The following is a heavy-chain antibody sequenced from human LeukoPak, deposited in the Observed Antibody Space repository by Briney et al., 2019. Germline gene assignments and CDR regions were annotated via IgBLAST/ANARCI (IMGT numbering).Heavy chain of an antibody. Sequence: GSLRLSCAASGFTFSSYAMSWVRQAPGKGLEWIGGIYYSGSTYYNPSLKSRVTISVDTSKNQFSLKLCSVTAADTAVYYCARHGDGDYNYWGQGTLVTVSS. CDR2: IYYSGST. CDR1: GFTFSSYA. J-gene: IGHJ4*02. CDR3: ARHGDGDYNY. D-gene: IGHD4-17*01. V-gene: IGHV4-39*01.